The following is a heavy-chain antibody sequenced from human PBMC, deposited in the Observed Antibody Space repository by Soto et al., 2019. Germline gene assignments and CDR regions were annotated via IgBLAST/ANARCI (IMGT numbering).Heavy chain of an antibody. J-gene: IGHJ4*02. CDR3: ARHYPVANNWNYFDY. CDR1: GGSIRSYY. V-gene: IGHV4-59*01. CDR2: IYYSGST. Sequence: PETLSLTCTVSGGSIRSYYWGWFRQPPGKGLEWIGYIYYSGSTNYNPSLRSRVTISVDTSKNQFSLKVSSVTAADTAVYYFARHYPVANNWNYFDYWGQGTLVTVSS. D-gene: IGHD1-1*01.